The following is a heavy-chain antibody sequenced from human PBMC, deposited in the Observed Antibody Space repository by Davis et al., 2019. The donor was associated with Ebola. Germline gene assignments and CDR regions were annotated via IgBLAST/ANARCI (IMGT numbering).Heavy chain of an antibody. CDR3: TIGGITGGFDY. CDR2: INPNNGVA. D-gene: IGHD1-14*01. J-gene: IGHJ4*02. V-gene: IGHV1-2*06. Sequence: ASVKVSCKASGYFFTGFYMHWVRQAPGQGLEWMGRINPNNGVADYAQNFQGRVTMTTETSISTAYMDLSRLRSDDTAVYYCTIGGITGGFDYWGQGTLVTVSS. CDR1: GYFFTGFY.